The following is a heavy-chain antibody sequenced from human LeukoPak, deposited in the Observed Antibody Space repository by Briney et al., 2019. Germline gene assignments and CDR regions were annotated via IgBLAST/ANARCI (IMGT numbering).Heavy chain of an antibody. D-gene: IGHD5-24*01. J-gene: IGHJ4*02. V-gene: IGHV4-39*07. Sequence: SETLSLTCTVSGGSITSNSYYWGWIRQPPGNGLEWIGSIYYSGSTYYNPSLKSRVTISVDTSKNQVSLKLSSVTAADTAVYYCARGRRDGYMLLWEDYWGQGTLVTVSS. CDR3: ARGRRDGYMLLWEDY. CDR2: IYYSGST. CDR1: GGSITSNSYY.